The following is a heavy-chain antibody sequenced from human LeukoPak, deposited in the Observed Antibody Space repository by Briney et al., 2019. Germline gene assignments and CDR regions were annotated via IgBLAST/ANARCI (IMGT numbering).Heavy chain of an antibody. V-gene: IGHV1-18*01. CDR1: GYTFTSYG. J-gene: IGHJ3*02. CDR3: ASSVAVAGPSDAFDI. Sequence: GASVKVSCKASGYTFTSYGISWVRQAPGQGLEWMGWISAYNGNTNYAQKLQGRVTMTRDTSISTAYMELSRLRSDDTAVYYCASSVAVAGPSDAFDIWGQGTMVTVSS. D-gene: IGHD6-19*01. CDR2: ISAYNGNT.